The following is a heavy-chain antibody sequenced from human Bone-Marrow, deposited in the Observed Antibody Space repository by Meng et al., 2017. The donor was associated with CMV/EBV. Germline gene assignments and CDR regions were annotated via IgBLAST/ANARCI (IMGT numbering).Heavy chain of an antibody. CDR2: IYYSGST. CDR3: ARGVYSYGYDYYYGMDV. CDR1: GGSISSYY. Sequence: SETLSLTCTVSGGSISSYYWSWIRQSPGRGLEWIGYIYYSGSTNYNPSLKSRVTISVDTSRNQFSLNVSSVTAADTAVHHCARGVYSYGYDYYYGMDVWGQGTTVTVSS. J-gene: IGHJ6*02. D-gene: IGHD5-18*01. V-gene: IGHV4-59*13.